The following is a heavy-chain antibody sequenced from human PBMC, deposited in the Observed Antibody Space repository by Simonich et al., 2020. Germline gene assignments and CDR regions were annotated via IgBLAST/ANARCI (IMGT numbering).Heavy chain of an antibody. D-gene: IGHD6-13*01. CDR3: ARHAGFAFDI. V-gene: IGHV4-39*01. CDR1: GGSISSSSYY. Sequence: QLQLQESGPGLVKPSETLSLTCTVSGGSISSSSYYWGWIRQPPGKGLGWIGSIYYRGSTYDNPSLKSRVTISVDTSKNQFSLKLSSVTAADTAVYYCARHAGFAFDIWGQGTMVTVSS. J-gene: IGHJ3*02. CDR2: IYYRGST.